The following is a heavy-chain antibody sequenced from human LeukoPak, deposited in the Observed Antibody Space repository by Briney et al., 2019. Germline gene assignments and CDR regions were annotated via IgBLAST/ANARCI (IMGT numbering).Heavy chain of an antibody. Sequence: PGGSLRPSCAASGFTVSSNYMSWVRQAPGKGLEWVSVIYSGGSTYYADSVKGRFTISRDNSKNTLYLQMNSLRAEDTAVYYCARANRGYSGYGAFDYWGQGTLVTVSS. D-gene: IGHD5-12*01. CDR3: ARANRGYSGYGAFDY. CDR2: IYSGGST. V-gene: IGHV3-53*01. J-gene: IGHJ4*02. CDR1: GFTVSSNY.